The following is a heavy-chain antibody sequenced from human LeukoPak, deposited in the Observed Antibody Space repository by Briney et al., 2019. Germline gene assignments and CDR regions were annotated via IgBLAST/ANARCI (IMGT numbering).Heavy chain of an antibody. V-gene: IGHV3-23*01. Sequence: GGSLRLSCEASGFTFRSYAMNWVRQAPGKGLEWVSGISGSGDGTHYADSVKGRFTISRDNSKNTLYLQMNSLRVEDTAVYSCAKAPGFTVVTSFDWWGQGTLVTVSS. D-gene: IGHD2-21*02. J-gene: IGHJ4*02. CDR1: GFTFRSYA. CDR3: AKAPGFTVVTSFDW. CDR2: ISGSGDGT.